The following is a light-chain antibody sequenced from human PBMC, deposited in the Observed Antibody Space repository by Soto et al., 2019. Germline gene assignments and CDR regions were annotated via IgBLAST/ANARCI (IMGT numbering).Light chain of an antibody. CDR2: WAS. J-gene: IGKJ5*01. Sequence: DIMMTQSPDSLAVSLGERATINCKSSQSLLYSSTNKNNLAWYQQKPGQPPKLLIYWASTRESGVPDRFSGSGSGTDFTLTISSLQAEDVAVYYCQHFYAAPVTFGQGTRLEIK. CDR3: QHFYAAPVT. CDR1: QSLLYSSTNKNN. V-gene: IGKV4-1*01.